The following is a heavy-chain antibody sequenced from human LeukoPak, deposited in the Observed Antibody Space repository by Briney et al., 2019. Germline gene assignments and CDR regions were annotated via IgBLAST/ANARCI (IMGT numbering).Heavy chain of an antibody. J-gene: IGHJ6*02. CDR3: ARALYSGRWYGMDV. CDR2: IWYDGTDK. D-gene: IGHD6-13*01. Sequence: EGSLRLSCAASGFTFHDYAMHWVRQAPGKGLEWVAVIWYDGTDKYYADSVKGRFTISRDNSKNTLYLEMNTLRAEDTAVYYCARALYSGRWYGMDVWGQGTTVTVSS. CDR1: GFTFHDYA. V-gene: IGHV3-33*08.